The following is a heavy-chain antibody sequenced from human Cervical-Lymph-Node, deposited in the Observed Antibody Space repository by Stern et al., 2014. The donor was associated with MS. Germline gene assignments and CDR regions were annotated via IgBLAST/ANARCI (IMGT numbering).Heavy chain of an antibody. J-gene: IGHJ3*02. CDR2: IGWGDDK. Sequence: QVTLRESGPALVKPTQTLTLSCTFSGFSLSTSGMRVSWIRQPPGKALEWLARIGWGDDKFYSTSQKTRLNISKDTPTKHVVVIMTNMDPVDTATYYCARMVGAFDIWGQGTMVTVSS. V-gene: IGHV2-70*04. CDR1: GFSLSTSGMR. CDR3: ARMVGAFDI. D-gene: IGHD1-26*01.